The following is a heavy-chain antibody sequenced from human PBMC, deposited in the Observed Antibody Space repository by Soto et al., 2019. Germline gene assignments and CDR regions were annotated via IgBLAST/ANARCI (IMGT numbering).Heavy chain of an antibody. CDR3: AKALVGEVGATDY. CDR2: ITRTDST. D-gene: IGHD1-26*01. CDR1: GFTFSNYA. J-gene: IGHJ4*02. V-gene: IGHV3-23*01. Sequence: EVQLLEAGGGLVQPGGSLRLSCTASGFTFSNYAMSWVRQAPGKGLEWVSAITRTDSTYYADSVKGRFTISRDNSRNTLYLQMNSLGAEDAAIYYCAKALVGEVGATDYWGQGNLVTVSS.